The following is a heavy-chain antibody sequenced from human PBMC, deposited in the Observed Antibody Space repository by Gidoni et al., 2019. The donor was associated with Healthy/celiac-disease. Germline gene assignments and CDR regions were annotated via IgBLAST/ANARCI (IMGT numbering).Heavy chain of an antibody. CDR3: ARVSGSSVRGRYFDY. V-gene: IGHV1-69*01. Sequence: QVQLVQSGAEVKKPGSSVKLSCKASVATFSSYAIRWVRQAPGQGLEWMGGIIPNFGTANYAQKFQGRVTITADESTSTAYMELSRLRSEDTAVYYCARVSGSSVRGRYFDYWGQGTLVTVSS. CDR1: VATFSSYA. J-gene: IGHJ4*02. D-gene: IGHD6-6*01. CDR2: IIPNFGTA.